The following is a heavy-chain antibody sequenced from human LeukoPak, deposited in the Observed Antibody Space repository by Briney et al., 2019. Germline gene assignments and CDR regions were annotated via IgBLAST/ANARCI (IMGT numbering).Heavy chain of an antibody. Sequence: SVKVSCKASGGTFSSYAISWVRQAPGQGLEWMGRIIPILGIANYAQKFQGRVTITADKSTSTAYMGLSSLRSEDTAVYYCARGFVVVPAAHYYYGMDVWGQGTTVTVSS. V-gene: IGHV1-69*04. D-gene: IGHD2-2*01. CDR3: ARGFVVVPAAHYYYGMDV. CDR2: IIPILGIA. CDR1: GGTFSSYA. J-gene: IGHJ6*02.